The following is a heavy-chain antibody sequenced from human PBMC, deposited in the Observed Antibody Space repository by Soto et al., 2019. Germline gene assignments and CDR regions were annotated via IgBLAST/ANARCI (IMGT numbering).Heavy chain of an antibody. D-gene: IGHD3-22*01. J-gene: IGHJ4*02. Sequence: NWIRQSPSRGLEWLGRTYYRSKWYNDYAVSVKSRITINPDTSKNQFSLQLNSVTPEDTAVYYCARENEEDSSGYTPFDYWGQGTLVTVSS. CDR3: ARENEEDSSGYTPFDY. CDR2: TYYRSKWYN. V-gene: IGHV6-1*01.